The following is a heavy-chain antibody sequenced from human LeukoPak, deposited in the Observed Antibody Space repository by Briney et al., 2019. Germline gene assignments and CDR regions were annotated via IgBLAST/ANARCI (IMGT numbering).Heavy chain of an antibody. Sequence: PSETLSLTCTVSGGSINSYYWSWIRQPPGKGLEGIGYIHYTGSTNYNPSLKSRVTISVDTSKSQFSLKLSSVTAADTAIYYCARGGYYGSGNDFRFDPWGQGTLVTVSS. CDR3: ARGGYYGSGNDFRFDP. CDR1: GGSINSYY. D-gene: IGHD3-10*01. J-gene: IGHJ5*02. V-gene: IGHV4-59*01. CDR2: IHYTGST.